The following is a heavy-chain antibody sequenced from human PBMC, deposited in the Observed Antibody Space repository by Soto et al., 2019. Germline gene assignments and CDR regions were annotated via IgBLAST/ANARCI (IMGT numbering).Heavy chain of an antibody. V-gene: IGHV3-48*02. Sequence: AGSVRLSCAASGFTFSTYHVNWVRKAPGRGLEWVSYISSSSSTIYYADSVEGRFTISRDNAKSSLYLQMNSLRDEDTAVYYCARADYPNYYYYGLDVWGQGTTVTVSS. D-gene: IGHD4-17*01. CDR2: ISSSSSTI. CDR1: GFTFSTYH. J-gene: IGHJ6*02. CDR3: ARADYPNYYYYGLDV.